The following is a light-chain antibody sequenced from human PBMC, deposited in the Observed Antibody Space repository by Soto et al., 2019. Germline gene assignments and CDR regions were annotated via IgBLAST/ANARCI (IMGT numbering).Light chain of an antibody. CDR1: SSDVGGYNY. V-gene: IGLV2-14*01. J-gene: IGLJ1*01. CDR2: DVT. CDR3: SSYRRGSTYV. Sequence: QSVLTQPASVSGSHGQAITVSCTGPSSDVGGYNYVSWYQQHPGKAPRLMIYDVTNRPSGVSNRFSGSKSGNTASLTISGLQAEDEADYYCSSYRRGSTYVFGTGTKVTVL.